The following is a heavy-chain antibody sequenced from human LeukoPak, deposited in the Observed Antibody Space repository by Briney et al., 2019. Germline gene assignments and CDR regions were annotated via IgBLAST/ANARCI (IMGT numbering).Heavy chain of an antibody. D-gene: IGHD6-19*01. Sequence: PSETLSLTCAVYGGSFSGYYWSWIRQPPGKGLEWIGEINHSGSTNYNPSLKSRVTISVDTSKNQFSLKLSSVTAADTAVYYCAANSGWWRYFDLWGRGTLVTVSS. J-gene: IGHJ2*01. CDR3: AANSGWWRYFDL. CDR2: INHSGST. V-gene: IGHV4-34*01. CDR1: GGSFSGYY.